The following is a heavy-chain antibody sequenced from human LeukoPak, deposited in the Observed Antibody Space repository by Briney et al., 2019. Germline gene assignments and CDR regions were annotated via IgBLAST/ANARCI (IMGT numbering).Heavy chain of an antibody. D-gene: IGHD6-13*01. Sequence: SETLSLTCTVSGGSISSHYWSWIRQPPGKGLEWLGYIYYSGSTNYNPSLKSRVTISVDTSKNQFSLKLSSVTAADTAVYYCARSLGAAAGHYYYYYMDVWGKGTTVTVSS. CDR3: ARSLGAAAGHYYYYYMDV. J-gene: IGHJ6*03. V-gene: IGHV4-59*11. CDR2: IYYSGST. CDR1: GGSISSHY.